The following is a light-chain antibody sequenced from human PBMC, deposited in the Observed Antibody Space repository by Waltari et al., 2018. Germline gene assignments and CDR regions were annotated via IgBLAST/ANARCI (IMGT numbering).Light chain of an antibody. CDR3: QHYVSLPVT. J-gene: IGKJ1*01. CDR2: GAS. Sequence: VLTQSLGTLSLSPGERAPLSCRASQSVSRALAWYQQNPGQAPRLLIYGASNRATGIPDRFSGSGSGTDFSLIIIRLEPEDFAVYYCQHYVSLPVTFGQGTKVEIK. CDR1: QSVSRA. V-gene: IGKV3-20*01.